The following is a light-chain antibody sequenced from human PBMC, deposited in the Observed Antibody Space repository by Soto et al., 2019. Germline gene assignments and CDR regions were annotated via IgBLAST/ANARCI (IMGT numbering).Light chain of an antibody. V-gene: IGKV3D-20*02. CDR3: QQRSNWPPKIT. Sequence: NVLTQSPGTLSLSPGQRATLSCRASQSLSGNYLAWYQQKPGQAPRVLIYRASIRATGISDRFSGSGSGTDFTLTISRLEPEDFAVYYCQQRSNWPPKITFGQGTRLEIK. CDR2: RAS. J-gene: IGKJ5*01. CDR1: QSLSGNY.